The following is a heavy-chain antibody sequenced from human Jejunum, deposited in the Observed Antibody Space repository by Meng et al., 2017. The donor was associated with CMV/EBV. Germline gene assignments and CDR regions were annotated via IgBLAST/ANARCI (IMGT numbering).Heavy chain of an antibody. CDR1: GFTFDIYA. V-gene: IGHV3-23*01. D-gene: IGHD2/OR15-2a*01. CDR2: IGSVSDNI. J-gene: IGHJ5*01. Sequence: ASGFTFDIYAMTWVRQVPGKGLEWVSFIGSVSDNINYADSVKGRFTISRDNSMNTLYLQMNNLRADDTAVYFCAKGSCSTSACRADSWGQGTLVTVSS. CDR3: AKGSCSTSACRADS.